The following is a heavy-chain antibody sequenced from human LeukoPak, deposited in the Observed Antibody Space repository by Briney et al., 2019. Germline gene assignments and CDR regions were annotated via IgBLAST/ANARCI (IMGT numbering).Heavy chain of an antibody. J-gene: IGHJ4*02. D-gene: IGHD3-22*01. CDR3: ARSYDSSGYCYDY. Sequence: SETLSLTCAVYGGSFSGYYWSWIRQPPGKGLEWIGEINHSGSTNYNPSLKSRVTISVDKSKNQFSLKLSSVTAADTAVYYCARSYDSSGYCYDYWGQGTLVTVSS. CDR2: INHSGST. V-gene: IGHV4-34*01. CDR1: GGSFSGYY.